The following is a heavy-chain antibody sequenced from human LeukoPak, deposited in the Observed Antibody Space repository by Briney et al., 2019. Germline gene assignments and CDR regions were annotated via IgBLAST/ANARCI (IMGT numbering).Heavy chain of an antibody. J-gene: IGHJ4*02. CDR1: GDSISHYY. CDR2: IFYTGTT. CDR3: ARHFIASQSTFDY. V-gene: IGHV4-59*08. Sequence: PSETLSLTCTVSGDSISHYYWSWIRQSPEKGLEWIGYIFYTGTTNYNPSLKSRVTISVDTSKNQSSLRLTSVTAADTARYYCARHFIASQSTFDYWGQGTLVTVSS.